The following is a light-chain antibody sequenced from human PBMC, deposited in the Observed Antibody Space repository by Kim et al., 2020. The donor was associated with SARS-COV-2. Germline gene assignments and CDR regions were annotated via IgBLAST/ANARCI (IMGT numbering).Light chain of an antibody. CDR1: SSGIGG. Sequence: QSALTQPPSASGSPGQSVTIYCTGHSSGIGGVSWFQQNPGKAPKLVIYDVTERPSRVPDRFSGSRSANAASLTVSGLQAEDEADYYCNSYGGRLFGGGTQLTVL. CDR2: DVT. CDR3: NSYGGRL. V-gene: IGLV2-8*01. J-gene: IGLJ2*01.